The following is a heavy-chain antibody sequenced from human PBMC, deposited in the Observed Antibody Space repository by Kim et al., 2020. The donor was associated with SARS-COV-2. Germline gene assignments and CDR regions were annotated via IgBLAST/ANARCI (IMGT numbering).Heavy chain of an antibody. D-gene: IGHD6-13*01. J-gene: IGHJ4*02. Sequence: PGSVKGRFTISRENAKNSLYLQMNSLRAGDTAVYYCARGAAAALTPFDYWGQGTLVTVSS. V-gene: IGHV3-13*01. CDR3: ARGAAAALTPFDY.